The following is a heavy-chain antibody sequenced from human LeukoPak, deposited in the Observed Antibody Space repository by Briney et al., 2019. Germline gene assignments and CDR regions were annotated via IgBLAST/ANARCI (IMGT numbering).Heavy chain of an antibody. CDR2: INPSGGST. CDR3: ATEWLELRL. Sequence: GASVKVSCKASGYTFTSYYMHWVRQAPGQGLEWMGIINPSGGSTSYAQKFQGRVTMTEDTSTDTAYMELSSLRSEDTAVYYCATEWLELRLWGQGTLVTVSS. CDR1: GYTFTSYY. J-gene: IGHJ4*02. D-gene: IGHD1-7*01. V-gene: IGHV1-46*01.